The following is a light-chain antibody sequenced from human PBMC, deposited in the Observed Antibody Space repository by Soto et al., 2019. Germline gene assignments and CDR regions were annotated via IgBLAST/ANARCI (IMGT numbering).Light chain of an antibody. J-gene: IGLJ1*01. CDR1: SSDVGGYNY. V-gene: IGLV2-14*01. CDR3: SSFTSRFTFNYI. CDR2: EVT. Sequence: QSVLTQPASVSGSPGQSITISCTGTSSDVGGYNYVSWYQQHPGKAPKIIIYEVTNRPSGVSNRFSGSKSGNTASLTISGLQVEDDADDYCSSFTSRFTFNYIFGTGTKLTVL.